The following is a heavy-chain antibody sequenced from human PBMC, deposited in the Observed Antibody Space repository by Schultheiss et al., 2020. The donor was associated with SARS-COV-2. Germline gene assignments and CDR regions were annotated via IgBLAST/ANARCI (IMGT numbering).Heavy chain of an antibody. D-gene: IGHD3-22*01. J-gene: IGHJ6*02. CDR3: TTDIFGSSGMYGMDV. CDR1: GFTFSNAW. Sequence: GESLKISCAASGFTFSNAWMSWVRQAPGKGLEWVGRIKSKTDGGTTDYAAPVKGRFTISRDDSKNTLYLQMNSLKTEDTAVYYCTTDIFGSSGMYGMDVWGQGTTVTVSS. V-gene: IGHV3-15*01. CDR2: IKSKTDGGTT.